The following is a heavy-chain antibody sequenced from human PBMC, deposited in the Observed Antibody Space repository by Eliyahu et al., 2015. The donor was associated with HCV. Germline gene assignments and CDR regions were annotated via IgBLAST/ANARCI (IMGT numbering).Heavy chain of an antibody. CDR3: ARSYNWNDGDYYGMDV. Sequence: QVQLVESGGGVVQPGRSLRLSCAASGFXFXXYAMHWVRQAPGKGLEWGAVISYDGSNKYYADSVKGRFTISRDNSKNTLYLQMNSLRAEDTAVYYCARSYNWNDGDYYGMDVWGQGTTVTVSS. D-gene: IGHD1-20*01. CDR2: ISYDGSNK. J-gene: IGHJ6*02. CDR1: GFXFXXYA. V-gene: IGHV3-30-3*01.